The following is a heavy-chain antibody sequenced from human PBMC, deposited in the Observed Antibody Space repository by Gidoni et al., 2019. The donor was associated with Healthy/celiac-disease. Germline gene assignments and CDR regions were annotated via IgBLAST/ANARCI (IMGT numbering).Heavy chain of an antibody. Sequence: QVQLVQSGAEVKKPGSSVKVSCKPSGGTFSSYAISWVQQAPGQGLEWMGGIIPIFGTANYAQKFQGRVTITADESTSTAYMELSSLRSEDTAVYYCAGGYCSSTSCRNAFDIWGQGTMVTVSS. D-gene: IGHD2-2*01. CDR2: IIPIFGTA. J-gene: IGHJ3*02. CDR3: AGGYCSSTSCRNAFDI. V-gene: IGHV1-69*01. CDR1: GGTFSSYA.